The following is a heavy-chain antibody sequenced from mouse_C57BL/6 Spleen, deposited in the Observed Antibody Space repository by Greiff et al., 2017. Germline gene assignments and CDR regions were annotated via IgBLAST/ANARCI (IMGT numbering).Heavy chain of an antibody. CDR3: AIITTVVATDAMDY. J-gene: IGHJ4*01. V-gene: IGHV1-26*01. CDR1: GYTFTDYY. CDR2: INPNNGGT. D-gene: IGHD1-1*01. Sequence: VQLQQSGPELVKPGASVKISCKASGYTFTDYYMNWVKQSHGKSLEWIGDINPNNGGTSYNQKFKGKAALTVDKSSSTSYMELRSLTSEDSAVYYCAIITTVVATDAMDYWGQGTSVTVSS.